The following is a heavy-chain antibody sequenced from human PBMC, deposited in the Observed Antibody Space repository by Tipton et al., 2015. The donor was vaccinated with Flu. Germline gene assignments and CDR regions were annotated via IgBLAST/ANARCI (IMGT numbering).Heavy chain of an antibody. CDR1: GGSFSGYY. D-gene: IGHD1-26*01. CDR2: INHSGST. Sequence: TLSLTCAVYGGSFSGYYWSWIRQPPGKGLEWIGVINHSGSTNYNPSLKSRVTISVDTSKNQFSLKLSSVTAADSAVYYCARVGRELLDAFDIWGQGTMVTVSS. V-gene: IGHV4-34*01. CDR3: ARVGRELLDAFDI. J-gene: IGHJ3*02.